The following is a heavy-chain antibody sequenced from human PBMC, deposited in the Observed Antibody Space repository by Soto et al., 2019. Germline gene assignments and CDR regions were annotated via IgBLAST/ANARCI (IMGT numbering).Heavy chain of an antibody. V-gene: IGHV1-18*01. CDR3: ARDFNSRITIFGVVYNWFDP. J-gene: IGHJ5*02. CDR2: ISAYNGNT. Sequence: ASVKVSCKASGYTFSTYGISWVRQAPGQGLEWMGWISAYNGNTNYAHKLQGRVTMTTDTSTSTAYMELRSLRSDDTAVYYCARDFNSRITIFGVVYNWFDPWGQGTLVTVSS. CDR1: GYTFSTYG. D-gene: IGHD3-3*01.